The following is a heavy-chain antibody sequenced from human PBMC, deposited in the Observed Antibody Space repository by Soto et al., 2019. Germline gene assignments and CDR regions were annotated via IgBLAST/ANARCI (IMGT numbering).Heavy chain of an antibody. Sequence: GGSLRLSCAASGFTFSNSAMSWVRLAPGKGLEWVSGITAGGSGTYSADSVKGRFTISRDNSKNTLYLQMNSLRAEDTAVYYCAKGLRAVGELRFCFDYWGQGTLVTVSS. D-gene: IGHD3-10*01. J-gene: IGHJ4*02. CDR2: ITAGGSGT. CDR3: AKGLRAVGELRFCFDY. CDR1: GFTFSNSA. V-gene: IGHV3-23*01.